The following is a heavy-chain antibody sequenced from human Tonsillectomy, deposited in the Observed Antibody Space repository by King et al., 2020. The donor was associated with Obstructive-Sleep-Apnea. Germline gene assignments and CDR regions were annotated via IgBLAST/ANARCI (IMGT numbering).Heavy chain of an antibody. Sequence: QLVQSGPEVKKPGASVKVSCKASGYTFTDYYIQWVRQAPGQGLEWMGWVNPDSGGTRYAQKFQDWVTMTRDTSINTAYMELSSLRSNDTAVYYCARDLIGSSYFDSRGQGTLVTVSS. J-gene: IGHJ4*02. D-gene: IGHD2/OR15-2a*01. CDR2: VNPDSGGT. CDR3: ARDLIGSSYFDS. V-gene: IGHV1-2*04. CDR1: GYTFTDYY.